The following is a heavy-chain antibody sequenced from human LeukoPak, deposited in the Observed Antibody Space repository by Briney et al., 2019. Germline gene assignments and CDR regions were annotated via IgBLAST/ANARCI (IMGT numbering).Heavy chain of an antibody. CDR3: ARGCSSTSCYTLEMGDY. CDR2: INPNSGGT. CDR1: GYTFTGYY. Sequence: ASVNVSCKASGYTFTGYYMHWVRQAPGQGLEWMGWINPNSGGTNYEQKFQGRVTMTRETSISTAYMELSRLRSDDTAVYYCARGCSSTSCYTLEMGDYWGQGTLVTVSS. D-gene: IGHD2-2*02. J-gene: IGHJ4*02. V-gene: IGHV1-2*02.